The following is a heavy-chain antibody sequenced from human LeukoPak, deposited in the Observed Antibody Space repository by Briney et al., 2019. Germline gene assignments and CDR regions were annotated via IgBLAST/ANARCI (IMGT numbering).Heavy chain of an antibody. CDR3: ARDYYDYVWGSHLDY. V-gene: IGHV4-4*07. D-gene: IGHD3-16*01. CDR1: GGSISSYY. Sequence: SETLSLTCTVSGGSISSYYWSWIRQPAGKGLEWIGRIYTSGSTNYNPSLKSRVTMSVDTSKNQFSLKLSSVTAADTAVYYCARDYYDYVWGSHLDYWGQGTLVTVSS. CDR2: IYTSGST. J-gene: IGHJ4*02.